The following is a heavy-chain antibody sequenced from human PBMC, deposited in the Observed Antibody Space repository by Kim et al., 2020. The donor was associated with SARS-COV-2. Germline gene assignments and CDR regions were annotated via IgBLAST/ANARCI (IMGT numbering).Heavy chain of an antibody. J-gene: IGHJ1*01. D-gene: IGHD2-21*01. Sequence: GGSLRLSCVASGFTFSDYAMNWVRQAPGKGLEWVSAVSRSGDTTYYADSVRGRFSISRVNSKNILFLQMNNLRADDTAIYYCAKALSYGDFGHWGRGTLVSVSS. V-gene: IGHV3-23*01. CDR1: GFTFSDYA. CDR2: VSRSGDTT. CDR3: AKALSYGDFGH.